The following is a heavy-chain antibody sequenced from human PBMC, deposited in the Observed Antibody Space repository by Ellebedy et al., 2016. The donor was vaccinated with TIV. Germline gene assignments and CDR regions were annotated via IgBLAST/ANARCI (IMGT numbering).Heavy chain of an antibody. D-gene: IGHD1-26*01. Sequence: SETLSLTCAVYGGSFSGYYWSWIRQPPGKRLEWIGEINHRRSTHSNPSLKRPVTISIDTSKNQFSLKLTSVTAADTAIYYCAREDVGATYFDYWGQGTVVTVSS. J-gene: IGHJ4*02. V-gene: IGHV4-34*01. CDR3: AREDVGATYFDY. CDR2: INHRRST. CDR1: GGSFSGYY.